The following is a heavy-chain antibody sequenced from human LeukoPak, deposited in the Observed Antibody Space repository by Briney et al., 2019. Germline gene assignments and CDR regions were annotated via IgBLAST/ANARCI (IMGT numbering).Heavy chain of an antibody. CDR2: IYYSGST. V-gene: IGHV4-39*01. J-gene: IGHJ4*02. CDR3: AGRDVEYGDYVDY. CDR1: GGSISSSSYY. D-gene: IGHD4-17*01. Sequence: SETLSLTCTVSGGSISSSSYYWGWIRQPPGKGLEWVGSIYYSGSTYYNPSLKSRVTISVDTSKNQFSLKQSYLTAAHTAVYYCAGRDVEYGDYVDYRGQGTLVTVSS.